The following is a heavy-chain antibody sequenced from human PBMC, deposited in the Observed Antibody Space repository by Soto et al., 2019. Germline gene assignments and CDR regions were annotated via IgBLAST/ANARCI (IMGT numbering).Heavy chain of an antibody. J-gene: IGHJ4*02. Sequence: QVHLVQSGAEVKKPGASVKVSCKGSGYAFTTYGITWVRQAPGQGLEWMGWISAHNGNTNYAQKLQGRFTVTRDTSTSTAYMELRSLRSDDTAVYYCARGGYGDYWGQGALVTVSS. CDR3: ARGGYGDY. V-gene: IGHV1-18*01. CDR2: ISAHNGNT. D-gene: IGHD1-1*01. CDR1: GYAFTTYG.